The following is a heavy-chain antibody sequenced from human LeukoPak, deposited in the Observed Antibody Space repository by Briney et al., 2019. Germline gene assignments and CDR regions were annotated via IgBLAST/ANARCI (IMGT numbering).Heavy chain of an antibody. J-gene: IGHJ4*02. V-gene: IGHV5-51*01. CDR3: ARIPLSDIVVVPAALDY. Sequence: GESLKISCKGSGYSFTSYWIGWVRQMPGKGLEWMGIIYPGDSDTRYSPSFQGQVTISADKSISTAYLQWSSLEASDTAMYYCARIPLSDIVVVPAALDYWGQGTLVTVSS. D-gene: IGHD2-2*01. CDR2: IYPGDSDT. CDR1: GYSFTSYW.